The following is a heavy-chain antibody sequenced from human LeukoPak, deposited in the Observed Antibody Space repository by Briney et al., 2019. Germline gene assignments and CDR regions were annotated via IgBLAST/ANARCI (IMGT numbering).Heavy chain of an antibody. CDR2: VYYSGST. D-gene: IGHD4-17*01. Sequence: PSETLSLTCVVSGGSVSGYYWGWIRQPPGRGLEWIGYVYYSGSTNYNPSLKSRVTISVDTSKNQFSLKLSSVTAADTAVYYCARVSYGDYVWDYWGQGTLVTVSS. CDR1: GGSVSGYY. V-gene: IGHV4-59*02. J-gene: IGHJ4*02. CDR3: ARVSYGDYVWDY.